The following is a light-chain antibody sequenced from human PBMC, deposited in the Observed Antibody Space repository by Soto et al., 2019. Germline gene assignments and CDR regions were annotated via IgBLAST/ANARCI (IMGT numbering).Light chain of an antibody. CDR3: RQSGLSPPWG. CDR1: QSVTGSY. Sequence: EIVLTQSPGTLSLSPGERATLSCRASQSVTGSYLAWYQQKPGQAPRLLIYGASNRAIGIPDRFSGSGSGTDFTLTISRLEPEDFAVYYCRQSGLSPPWGFGQGTKVEIK. V-gene: IGKV3-20*01. J-gene: IGKJ1*01. CDR2: GAS.